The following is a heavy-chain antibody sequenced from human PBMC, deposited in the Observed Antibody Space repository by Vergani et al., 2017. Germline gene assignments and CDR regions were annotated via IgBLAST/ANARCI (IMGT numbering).Heavy chain of an antibody. CDR2: ISSSISTI. J-gene: IGHJ6*02. CDR3: ARDSYYGVYYYGMDV. CDR1: GFTFSSYS. Sequence: EVQLVESGGGLVQPGGSLRLSCAASGFTFSSYSMNWVRQAPGKGLEWVSYISSSISTIYYADSVKGRFTISRDNAKNSLYLQMNSLRAEDTAVYYCARDSYYGVYYYGMDVWGQGTTVTVSS. D-gene: IGHD4-17*01. V-gene: IGHV3-48*01.